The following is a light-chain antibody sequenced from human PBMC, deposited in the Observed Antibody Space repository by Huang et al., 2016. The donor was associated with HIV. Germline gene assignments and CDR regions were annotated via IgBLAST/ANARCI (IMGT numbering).Light chain of an antibody. CDR1: QSLQNSNGYNY. CDR3: MQALQTSFT. V-gene: IGKV2-28*01. CDR2: MGS. Sequence: DIVMTQSPISLLVTPGQPASISCRSSQSLQNSNGYNYLDWYVQKPGQSPRLLIYMGSNRASGVPDRFSGSGSGTDFTLKISRVEAEDVGVYYCMQALQTSFTFGGGTKVEIK. J-gene: IGKJ4*01.